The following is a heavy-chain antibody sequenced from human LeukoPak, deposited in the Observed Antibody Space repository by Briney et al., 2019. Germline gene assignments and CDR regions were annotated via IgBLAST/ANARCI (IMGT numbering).Heavy chain of an antibody. Sequence: QPGGSLRLSCAASGFTFSSYAMHWVRQAPGKGLEWVAVISYDGSNKYYADSVKGRFTISRDNSKNTLYLQMNSLRAEDTAVYSCARGGWLGKPQRVDYWGQGTQVTVSS. CDR2: ISYDGSNK. CDR1: GFTFSSYA. D-gene: IGHD6-19*01. J-gene: IGHJ4*02. V-gene: IGHV3-30-3*01. CDR3: ARGGWLGKPQRVDY.